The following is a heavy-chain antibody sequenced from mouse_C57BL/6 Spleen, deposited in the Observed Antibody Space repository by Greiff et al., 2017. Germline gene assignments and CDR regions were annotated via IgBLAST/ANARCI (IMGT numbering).Heavy chain of an antibody. D-gene: IGHD2-2*01. CDR2: IYPRSGNT. J-gene: IGHJ4*01. CDR3: ARWLDYAMDY. V-gene: IGHV1-81*01. CDR1: GYTFTSYG. Sequence: QVQLKESGAELARPGASVKLSCKASGYTFTSYGISWVKQSTGQGLEWIGEIYPRSGNTYYNEKFKGKATLTADKSSSTAYMELRSLTSEDSAVYFCARWLDYAMDYWGQGTSVTVSS.